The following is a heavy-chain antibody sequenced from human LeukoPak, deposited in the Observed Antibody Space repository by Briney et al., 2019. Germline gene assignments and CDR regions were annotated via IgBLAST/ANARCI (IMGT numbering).Heavy chain of an antibody. J-gene: IGHJ6*03. D-gene: IGHD4-17*01. CDR2: INPKSGGT. V-gene: IGHV1-2*02. CDR1: GYTFTGYY. Sequence: ASVKVSCKTSGYTFTGYYMHWVRQAPGQGLEWMGWINPKSGGTNYAQKVQGRVTMTRDTSISTAYMQLSRLASDHTAVYYCAIGYGDSRYYYCYMDVWGKGTTVTVSS. CDR3: AIGYGDSRYYYCYMDV.